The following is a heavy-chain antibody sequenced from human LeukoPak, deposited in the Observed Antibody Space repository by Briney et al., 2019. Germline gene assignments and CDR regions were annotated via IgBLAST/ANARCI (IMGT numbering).Heavy chain of an antibody. CDR2: ISGSGGST. CDR3: AKDGVRNSIAPAVPPPDL. CDR1: GFTFSSCA. V-gene: IGHV3-23*01. J-gene: IGHJ6*02. D-gene: IGHD6-13*01. Sequence: GGSLRLSCAASGFTFSSCAMSWVRQAPGKGLEWVSAISGSGGSTYYADSVKGRFTISRDNSKNTLYLQMHRLRAEDTAVYYCAKDGVRNSIAPAVPPPDLWGQGTTVTVSS.